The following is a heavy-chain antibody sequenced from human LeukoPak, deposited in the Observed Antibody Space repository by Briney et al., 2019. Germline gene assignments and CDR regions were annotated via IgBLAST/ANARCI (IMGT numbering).Heavy chain of an antibody. J-gene: IGHJ1*01. D-gene: IGHD1-26*01. V-gene: IGHV3-11*06. CDR1: GFTFSDYY. CDR3: ARGTVGPNYYFQF. CDR2: ISSSSDYT. Sequence: GGSLRLSCAASGFTFSDYYMSWIRQAPGKGLEWISYISSSSDYTNYADSVKGRFTISRDNAKNTLYLQMNSLRAEDTAVYYCARGTVGPNYYFQFWGQGTVVTVSS.